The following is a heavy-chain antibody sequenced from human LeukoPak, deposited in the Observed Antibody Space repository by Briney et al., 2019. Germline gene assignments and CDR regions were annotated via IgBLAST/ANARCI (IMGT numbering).Heavy chain of an antibody. D-gene: IGHD1-14*01. CDR2: INHSGST. Sequence: PSETLSLTCAVYGGSFSGYYWSWIRQPPGKGLEWIGEINHSGSTNYNPSLKSRVTISVDTSKNQFSLKLSSVTAADTAVYYCAGGVTGTTGPFDYWGQGTLVTVSS. J-gene: IGHJ4*02. CDR3: AGGVTGTTGPFDY. CDR1: GGSFSGYY. V-gene: IGHV4-34*01.